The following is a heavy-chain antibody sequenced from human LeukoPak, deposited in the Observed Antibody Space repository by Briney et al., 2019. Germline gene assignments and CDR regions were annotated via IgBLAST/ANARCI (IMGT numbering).Heavy chain of an antibody. J-gene: IGHJ4*02. Sequence: SGTLSLTCAVSGVSMSSNNWWSWVRQPPGKGLEWIGEIHERGSTNYNPSLKSRVTISVDKSKDQFSLKLSSVTAADTAVYYCARHEGFSQKDWGQGTQVTVS. CDR3: ARHEGFSQKD. CDR2: IHERGST. V-gene: IGHV4-4*02. CDR1: GVSMSSNNW.